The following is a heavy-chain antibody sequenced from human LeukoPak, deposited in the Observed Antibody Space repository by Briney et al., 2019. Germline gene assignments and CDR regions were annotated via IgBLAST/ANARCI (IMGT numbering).Heavy chain of an antibody. V-gene: IGHV3-30*02. CDR3: AKGYNYYIDY. CDR2: IRYDGSNK. J-gene: IGHJ4*02. CDR1: GFIFSSYG. D-gene: IGHD5-24*01. Sequence: TGGSLRLSCAASGFIFSSYGMHWVRQAPGKGLEWVAFIRYDGSNKDYADSMKGRFTISRDNTKNALYLQVNTLRPEDTALYYCAKGYNYYIDYWGQGTLVTVSS.